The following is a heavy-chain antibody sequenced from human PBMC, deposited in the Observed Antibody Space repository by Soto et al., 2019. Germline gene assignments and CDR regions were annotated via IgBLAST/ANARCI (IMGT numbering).Heavy chain of an antibody. D-gene: IGHD6-6*01. J-gene: IGHJ5*02. CDR2: INPDNGNT. CDR3: ARCIATGQLAP. CDR1: GYTFTSYT. V-gene: IGHV1-3*01. Sequence: QVQLVQSGAEVKKPGASVKISCKASGYTFTSYTMNWVRQAPGQRLEWMGWINPDNGNTKSSQKFQDRVSITRDTSASTAYMDLSSLRSEDTAVYSCARCIATGQLAPWAQGTLVTVSS.